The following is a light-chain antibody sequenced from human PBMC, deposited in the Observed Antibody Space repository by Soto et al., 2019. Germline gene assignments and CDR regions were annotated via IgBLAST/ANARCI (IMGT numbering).Light chain of an antibody. Sequence: QSVLTQPASVSGSPGQSITISCTGTSSDVGGYKYVSWYQHHPGKAPKLMIYEVSNRPSGVSNRFSGSKSGNTASLTISGLQAEDEADYYCSSYADSSSYVFGTGTKVTVL. CDR2: EVS. J-gene: IGLJ1*01. V-gene: IGLV2-14*01. CDR3: SSYADSSSYV. CDR1: SSDVGGYKY.